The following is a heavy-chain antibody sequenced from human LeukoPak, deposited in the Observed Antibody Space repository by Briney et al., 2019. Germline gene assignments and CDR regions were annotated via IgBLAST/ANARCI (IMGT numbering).Heavy chain of an antibody. V-gene: IGHV4-34*01. Sequence: SETLSLTCAVYGGSFSGYYWSWIRQPPGKGLEWIGEINHSGSTNYNPSLKSRVTISVDTSKNQFSLKLSSVTAADTAVYYCARGEYEYCSGGSCYYSYWGQGTLVTVSS. CDR3: ARGEYEYCSGGSCYYSY. D-gene: IGHD2-15*01. CDR2: INHSGST. CDR1: GGSFSGYY. J-gene: IGHJ4*02.